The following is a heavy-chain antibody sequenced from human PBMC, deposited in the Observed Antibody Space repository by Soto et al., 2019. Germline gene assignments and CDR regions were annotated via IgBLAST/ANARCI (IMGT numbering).Heavy chain of an antibody. D-gene: IGHD2-21*01. CDR2: ISSSSDYI. CDR3: ARLLPTRAIVGNGMDV. V-gene: IGHV3-21*01. J-gene: IGHJ6*02. Sequence: EVQLVESGGSLIRPGGSLRLSCAASGFTFSSYSMNWVRQAPGKGLEWVSSISSSSDYIYNADSVKGRFTTSRDNAKHSLYLQMNSLRAEDTAVYYCARLLPTRAIVGNGMDVWGQGTTVTVSS. CDR1: GFTFSSYS.